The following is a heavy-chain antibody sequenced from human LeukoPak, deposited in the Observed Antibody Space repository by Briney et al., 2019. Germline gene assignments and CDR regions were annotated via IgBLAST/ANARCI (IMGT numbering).Heavy chain of an antibody. CDR3: ARAPYYDSSGYPTSYFDL. CDR1: GYTFTSYA. Sequence: ASVKVSCKASGYTFTSYAMHWVRQAPGQRLEWMGWINAGNGNTKYSQKFQGRVTITRDTSASTAYMELSSLRSEDTAVYYCARAPYYDSSGYPTSYFDLWGRGTLVTVSS. J-gene: IGHJ2*01. CDR2: INAGNGNT. D-gene: IGHD3-22*01. V-gene: IGHV1-3*01.